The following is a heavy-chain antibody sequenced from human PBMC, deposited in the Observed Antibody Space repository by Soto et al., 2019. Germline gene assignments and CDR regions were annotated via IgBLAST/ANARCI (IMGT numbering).Heavy chain of an antibody. V-gene: IGHV1-69*01. J-gene: IGHJ4*02. CDR2: IIPIFGTA. Sequence: QVQLVQSGAEVRKPGSSVKVSCKASGGTFSRHAISWVRQAPGQGLEWMGGIIPIFGTANHAQKFQGRVTIMADESTRTVYRELSSRRSEDTARYYCARGWGNDSKDYYYAYWGQGTLVIVSS. CDR3: ARGWGNDSKDYYYAY. D-gene: IGHD3-22*01. CDR1: GGTFSRHA.